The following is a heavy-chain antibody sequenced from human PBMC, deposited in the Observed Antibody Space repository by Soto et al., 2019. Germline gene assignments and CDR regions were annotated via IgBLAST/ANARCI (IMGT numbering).Heavy chain of an antibody. CDR3: ARVIEHSSGVWFYYYMDV. V-gene: IGHV3-7*01. CDR2: IKQDGSEK. J-gene: IGHJ6*03. D-gene: IGHD6-19*01. CDR1: GFTFSSYW. Sequence: EVQLVESGGGLVQPGGSQRLSCAASGFTFSSYWMSWVRQAPGKGLEWVANIKQDGSEKYYVDSVKGRFTISRDNAKNSLYLQMNSLRAEDTAVYYCARVIEHSSGVWFYYYMDVWGKGTTVTVSS.